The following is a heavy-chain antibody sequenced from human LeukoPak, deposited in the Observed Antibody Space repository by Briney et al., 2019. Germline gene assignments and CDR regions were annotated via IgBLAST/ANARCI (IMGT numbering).Heavy chain of an antibody. CDR1: GFTFSSYA. D-gene: IGHD4-17*01. V-gene: IGHV3-23*01. Sequence: PGGSLRLSCAASGFTFSSYAMSWVRQAPGKGLEWVSAISGSGVSTYYADSVKGRFTISSDNSKNTLYLQMNSLRAEDTAVYYCATTVTTRVDYWGQGTLVTISS. J-gene: IGHJ4*02. CDR2: ISGSGVST. CDR3: ATTVTTRVDY.